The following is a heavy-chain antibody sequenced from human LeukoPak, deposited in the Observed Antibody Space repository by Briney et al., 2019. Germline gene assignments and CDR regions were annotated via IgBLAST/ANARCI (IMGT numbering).Heavy chain of an antibody. Sequence: PGGSLRLSCAASGFTFSNAWMNWVRQAPGKGLEWVGFIRSKAYGGTTEYAASVKGRFTISRDDSKSIAYLQMNSLKTEDTAVYYCTREGLYYYDGSGYYAPSYWGQGTLVTVSS. D-gene: IGHD3-22*01. CDR1: GFTFSNAW. J-gene: IGHJ4*02. CDR2: IRSKAYGGTT. V-gene: IGHV3-49*04. CDR3: TREGLYYYDGSGYYAPSY.